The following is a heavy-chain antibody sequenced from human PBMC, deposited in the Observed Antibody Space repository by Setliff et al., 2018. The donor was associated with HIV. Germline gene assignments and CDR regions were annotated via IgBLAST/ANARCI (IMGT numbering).Heavy chain of an antibody. V-gene: IGHV3-13*01. CDR2: IGTAGDT. CDR1: GFTFSSSD. CDR3: VRDWLVREIIAVYYFDH. Sequence: PGGSLRLSCAASGFTFSSSDMHWVRQATGKGLEWVSAIGTAGDTYYPDSVKGRFTISRENAKNSLYLQMNSLRVGDTAIYYCVRDWLVREIIAVYYFDHWGQGTLVTVSS. D-gene: IGHD3-10*01. J-gene: IGHJ4*02.